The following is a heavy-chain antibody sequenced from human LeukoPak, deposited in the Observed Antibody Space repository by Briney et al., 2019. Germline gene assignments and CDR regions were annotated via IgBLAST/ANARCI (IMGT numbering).Heavy chain of an antibody. Sequence: PGGSLRLXCAASGFTFSSYSMNWVRQAPGKGLEWVSSISSSSSYIYYADSVKGRFTISRDNAKNSLYLQMNSLRAEDTAVYYCARGRRIAAAGLYYFDYWGQGTLVTVSS. CDR3: ARGRRIAAAGLYYFDY. V-gene: IGHV3-21*01. J-gene: IGHJ4*02. D-gene: IGHD6-13*01. CDR2: ISSSSSYI. CDR1: GFTFSSYS.